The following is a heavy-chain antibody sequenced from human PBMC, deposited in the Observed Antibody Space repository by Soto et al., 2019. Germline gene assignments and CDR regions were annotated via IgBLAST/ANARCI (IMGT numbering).Heavy chain of an antibody. V-gene: IGHV3-33*01. J-gene: IGHJ6*02. Sequence: QVQLVESGGGVVQPGRSLRLSCAASGFTFSSYVMHWVRQAPGKGLEWVAVIWYDGSNEYYGDSVKGRFTISRDNSKNRIYLQMKSLRAEDTAVYYCARGRSSCNNHYYFAMDVWGQGTTVTVSS. CDR3: ARGRSSCNNHYYFAMDV. CDR2: IWYDGSNE. CDR1: GFTFSSYV. D-gene: IGHD6-13*01.